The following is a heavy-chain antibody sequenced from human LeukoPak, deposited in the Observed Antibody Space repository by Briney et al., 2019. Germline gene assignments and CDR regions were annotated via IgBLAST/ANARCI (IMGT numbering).Heavy chain of an antibody. J-gene: IGHJ6*03. CDR2: INHSGST. CDR3: ASLTGTTDYYYYYMDV. V-gene: IGHV4-34*01. Sequence: SETLSLTCAVYGVSFSGYDWSWIRQPPGKGLEWIGEINHSGSTNYNPSLKSRVTISVDTSKNQFSLKLTSVTAADTAVYYCASLTGTTDYYYYYMDVWGKGTTVTVSS. D-gene: IGHD1-20*01. CDR1: GVSFSGYD.